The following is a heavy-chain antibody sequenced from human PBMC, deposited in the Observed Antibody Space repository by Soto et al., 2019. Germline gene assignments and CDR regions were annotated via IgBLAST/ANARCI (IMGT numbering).Heavy chain of an antibody. D-gene: IGHD1-26*01. Sequence: QVQLQESGPGLVKPSETLSLTCTVSGGSISSYYWSWIRQPPGKGLEWIGYISYSGSTNYNPSLKSRVTISVDTSKNQFSLRLSSVTAADTAVYFCAREGGYNAPARYWGQGTLVTVSS. CDR1: GGSISSYY. V-gene: IGHV4-59*01. CDR2: ISYSGST. CDR3: AREGGYNAPARY. J-gene: IGHJ4*02.